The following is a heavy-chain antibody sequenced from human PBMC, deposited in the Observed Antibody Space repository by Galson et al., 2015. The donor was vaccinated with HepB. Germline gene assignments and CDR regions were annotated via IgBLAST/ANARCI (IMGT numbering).Heavy chain of an antibody. Sequence: SLRLSCAASGFAFETYAMNWVRQSPAKGLEWISGIGTADGIFYADSVRGRFTISRDNSKNMLYLQMNNLGADDTAVYYCAKDAWSSNSMWDPFDIWGQGTKVTVSS. CDR2: IGTADGI. CDR3: AKDAWSSNSMWDPFDI. D-gene: IGHD1-26*01. V-gene: IGHV3-23*01. CDR1: GFAFETYA. J-gene: IGHJ3*02.